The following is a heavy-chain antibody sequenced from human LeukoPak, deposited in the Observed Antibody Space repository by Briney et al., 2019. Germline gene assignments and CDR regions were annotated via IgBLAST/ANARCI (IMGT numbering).Heavy chain of an antibody. V-gene: IGHV3-7*05. CDR2: INQDGSEK. Sequence: GGSLRLSCAASGSTFSNYWMSWVRQAPGKGLEWVANINQDGSEKYYVDSVKGRFTISRDNAKNSLYLQMNSLRAEDTALYYCAREDQPRGTFDYWGQGILVTVSS. CDR3: AREDQPRGTFDY. J-gene: IGHJ4*02. D-gene: IGHD2-15*01. CDR1: GSTFSNYW.